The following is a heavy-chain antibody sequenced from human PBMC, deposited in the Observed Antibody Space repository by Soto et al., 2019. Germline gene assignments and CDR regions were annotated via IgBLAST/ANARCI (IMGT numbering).Heavy chain of an antibody. J-gene: IGHJ4*02. CDR1: GGSVSGNMAA. Sequence: SQPVSGTDAMSGGSVSGNMAACNCSRQSPSRGLEWLGRTYYRSRWYNDYAVSVKSRITVTPDTSKNQFSLHLNSVTPEDTAVYYRARELTYSVSSDSYLDYCGQGALVTVPS. CDR2: TYYRSRWYN. V-gene: IGHV6-1*01. CDR3: ARELTYSVSSDSYLDY. D-gene: IGHD6-19*01.